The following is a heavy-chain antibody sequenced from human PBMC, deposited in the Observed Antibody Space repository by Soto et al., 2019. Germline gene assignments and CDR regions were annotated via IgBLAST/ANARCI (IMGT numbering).Heavy chain of an antibody. J-gene: IGHJ4*02. V-gene: IGHV4-59*01. D-gene: IGHD6-13*01. CDR3: ARVKRVRIAAAVGPYYFDY. CDR2: IYYSGST. CDR1: GGSISSYY. Sequence: PSETLSLTCTVSGGSISSYYWSWIRQPPGKGLEWIGYIYYSGSTNYNPSLKSRVTISVDTSKNQFSLKLSSVTAADTAVYYCARVKRVRIAAAVGPYYFDYWGQGTLVTVSS.